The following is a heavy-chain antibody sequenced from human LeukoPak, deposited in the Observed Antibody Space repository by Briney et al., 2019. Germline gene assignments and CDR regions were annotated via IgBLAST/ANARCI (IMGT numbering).Heavy chain of an antibody. Sequence: GGSLRLSCAASGFTFSSYSMNWVRQAPGKGLEWVSSISSSSSYIYYADSVKGRFTISRDNAKNSLYLQMNSLRAEDTAVYYCASRGVVPAASFDYWGQGTLVTVSS. V-gene: IGHV3-21*01. CDR2: ISSSSSYI. J-gene: IGHJ4*02. D-gene: IGHD2-2*01. CDR3: ASRGVVPAASFDY. CDR1: GFTFSSYS.